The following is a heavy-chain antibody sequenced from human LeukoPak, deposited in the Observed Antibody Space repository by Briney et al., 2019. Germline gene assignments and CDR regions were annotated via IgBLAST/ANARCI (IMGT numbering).Heavy chain of an antibody. D-gene: IGHD2/OR15-2a*01. CDR3: ARALTFPDFYYYMVV. CDR1: GGSFIGYQ. J-gene: IGHJ6*03. CDR2: INPSGRT. V-gene: IGHV4-34*01. Sequence: PSETLSLSCAAYGGSFIGYQWTWVRQSPGMGLEWIGEINPSGRTNYSPSLKSRVIISVDTSKNQFSLRLSSGTAADTAIYYCARALTFPDFYYYMVVWGEGTTVTVSS.